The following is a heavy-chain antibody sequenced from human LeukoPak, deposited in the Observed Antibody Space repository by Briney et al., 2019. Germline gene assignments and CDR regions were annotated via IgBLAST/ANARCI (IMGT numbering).Heavy chain of an antibody. V-gene: IGHV4-34*01. CDR3: ARNTAMAIDAFGI. CDR2: INHSGST. CDR1: GGSFSGYY. J-gene: IGHJ3*02. Sequence: SETLSLTCAVYGGSFSGYYWSWIRQPPGKGLEWIGEINHSGSTNYNPSLKSRVTISVDTSKNQFSLKLSSVTAADTAVYYCARNTAMAIDAFGIWGQGTMVTVSS. D-gene: IGHD5-18*01.